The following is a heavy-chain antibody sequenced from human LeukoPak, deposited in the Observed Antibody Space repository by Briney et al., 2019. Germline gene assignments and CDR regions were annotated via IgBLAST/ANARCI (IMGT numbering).Heavy chain of an antibody. D-gene: IGHD1-26*01. Sequence: EGSLRLSCAASGFTFSDYYMSWIRQAPGKGLEWVSYISSSSYTNYADSVKGRFTISRDNAKNSLYLQMNSLRAEDTAVYYCARIRDSGSYYGPGAFDIWGQGTMVTVSS. CDR2: ISSSSYT. J-gene: IGHJ3*02. CDR3: ARIRDSGSYYGPGAFDI. CDR1: GFTFSDYY. V-gene: IGHV3-11*06.